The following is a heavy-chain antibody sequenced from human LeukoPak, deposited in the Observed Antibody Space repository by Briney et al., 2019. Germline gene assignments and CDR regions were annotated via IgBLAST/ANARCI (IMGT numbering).Heavy chain of an antibody. CDR3: ARGVQRITIFGVVIPYYYYYYMDV. V-gene: IGHV4-59*01. CDR2: IYYSGST. D-gene: IGHD3-3*01. CDR1: GGSISSYY. Sequence: SETLSLTCTVSGGSISSYYWSWIRQPPGKELEWIGYIYYSGSTNYNPSLKSRVTISVDTSKNQFSLKLSSVTAADTAVYYCARGVQRITIFGVVIPYYYYYYMDVWGKGTTVTVSS. J-gene: IGHJ6*03.